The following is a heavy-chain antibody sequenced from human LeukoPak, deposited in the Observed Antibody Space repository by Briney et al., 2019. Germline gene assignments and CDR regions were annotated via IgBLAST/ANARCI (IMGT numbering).Heavy chain of an antibody. J-gene: IGHJ3*02. CDR3: ARDRGSMERSDAFDI. Sequence: HPGGSLRLSCAASGFTVSSNYMSWVRQAPGKGLEWVSVIYSGGSTYYADSVKGRFTISRDNSKNTLYLQMNSLRAEDTAVYYCARDRGSMERSDAFDIWGQGTMVTVSS. CDR2: IYSGGST. CDR1: GFTVSSNY. V-gene: IGHV3-53*01. D-gene: IGHD1-1*01.